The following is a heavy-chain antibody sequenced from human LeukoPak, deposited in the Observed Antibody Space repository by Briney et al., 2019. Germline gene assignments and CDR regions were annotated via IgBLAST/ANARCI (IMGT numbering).Heavy chain of an antibody. J-gene: IGHJ4*02. CDR1: GGTFSGYA. CDR2: IIPIFGTA. CDR3: ARVAAYCSSTSCYTHDY. Sequence: SVKVSCKASGGTFSGYAISWVRQAPGQGLEWMGGIIPIFGTANYAQKFQGRVMITTDESTSTAYMELSSLRSEDTAVYYCARVAAYCSSTSCYTHDYWGQGTLVPSPQ. V-gene: IGHV1-69*05. D-gene: IGHD2-2*02.